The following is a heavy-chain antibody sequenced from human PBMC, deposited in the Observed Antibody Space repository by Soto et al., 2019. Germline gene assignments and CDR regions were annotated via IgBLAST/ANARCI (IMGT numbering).Heavy chain of an antibody. D-gene: IGHD1-26*01. CDR1: GYSFTGYS. CDR3: ARASWELLDY. CDR2: INPKSGGT. Sequence: GAPGKVSFKTSGYSFTGYSVHWLRQAPGHGPEWMGWINPKSGGTKYAQKFQGRVTMTRDTSKNQFSLKLSSVTAADTAVYYCARASWELLDYWGQGTLVTVSS. V-gene: IGHV1-2*02. J-gene: IGHJ4*02.